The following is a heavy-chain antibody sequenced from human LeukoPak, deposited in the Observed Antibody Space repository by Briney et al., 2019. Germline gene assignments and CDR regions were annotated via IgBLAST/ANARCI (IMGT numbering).Heavy chain of an antibody. CDR2: ISSSGSTI. D-gene: IGHD3-16*01. CDR1: GFTFGDYY. Sequence: NPGGSLRLSCAASGFTFGDYYMSWIRQAPGKGLEWVSYISSSGSTIYYADSVKGRFTISRDNAKNSLYLQMNSLRAEDTAVYYCARSLMTTFFDYWGQGTLVTVSS. J-gene: IGHJ4*02. CDR3: ARSLMTTFFDY. V-gene: IGHV3-11*01.